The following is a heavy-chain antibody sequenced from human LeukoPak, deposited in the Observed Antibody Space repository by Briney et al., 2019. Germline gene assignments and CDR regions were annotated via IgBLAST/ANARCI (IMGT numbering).Heavy chain of an antibody. CDR3: ARDGGGYRFYNWFDP. V-gene: IGHV3-21*01. J-gene: IGHJ5*02. D-gene: IGHD5-12*01. CDR2: ISSSSSYI. CDR1: GFNFRDYG. Sequence: TGRTLRLSCEASGFNFRDYGMNWVRQAPGKGLEWVSFISSSSSYIHYADSVKGRFTISRDNAKNSLYLQMNSLRAEDTAVYYCARDGGGYRFYNWFDPWGQGTLVTVSS.